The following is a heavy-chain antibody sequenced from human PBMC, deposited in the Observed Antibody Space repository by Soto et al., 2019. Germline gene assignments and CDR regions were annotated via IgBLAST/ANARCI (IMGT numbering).Heavy chain of an antibody. Sequence: GGSLRLSCVGSGFSFSDAWLSWVRLTPGKGPEWVGRIKKRGDGGTTDYAAPVKDRFTISRDDSKNTLFLHMNSLKTDDSGLYYCATDTGVLFDSWGQGTLVTVS. D-gene: IGHD3-10*01. CDR3: ATDTGVLFDS. V-gene: IGHV3-15*05. CDR1: GFSFSDAW. J-gene: IGHJ4*02. CDR2: IKKRGDGGTT.